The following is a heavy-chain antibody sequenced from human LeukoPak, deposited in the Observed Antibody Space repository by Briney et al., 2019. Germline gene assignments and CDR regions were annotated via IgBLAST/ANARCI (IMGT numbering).Heavy chain of an antibody. CDR1: GFTFNDYT. Sequence: GGSLRLSCAASGFTFNDYTMHWVRQAPGKGLEWVSFITWDGMSTYYADSVKGRFTLSRDNSKNSLYLQMNSLRTEDTALYYCAKPRADDEKALDIWAKGQWSPSLQ. CDR3: AKPRADDEKALDI. D-gene: IGHD3-3*01. J-gene: IGHJ3*02. V-gene: IGHV3-43*01. CDR2: ITWDGMST.